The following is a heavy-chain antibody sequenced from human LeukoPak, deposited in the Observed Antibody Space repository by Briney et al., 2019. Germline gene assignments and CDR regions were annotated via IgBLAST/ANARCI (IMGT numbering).Heavy chain of an antibody. D-gene: IGHD6-13*01. CDR2: IYYSGGT. Sequence: SETLSLTCTVSGRSDSSGSYYWSWIRQPPGKGLEWIGDIYYSGGTNYNPSLKSRVTISIDTSKNQFSLKLSSVTAADTAVYFCARGRSSSWYSPFAYWGQGTLLTVSS. J-gene: IGHJ4*02. CDR1: GRSDSSGSYY. CDR3: ARGRSSSWYSPFAY. V-gene: IGHV4-61*01.